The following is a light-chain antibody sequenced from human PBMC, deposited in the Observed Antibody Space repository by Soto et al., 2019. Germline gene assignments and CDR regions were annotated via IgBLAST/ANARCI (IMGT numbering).Light chain of an antibody. CDR2: DAS. Sequence: ETVMTQSPASLSVSPGERATLSCRASQSISTSLAWYQQKPGQAPRLLIYDASTRATGIPARFSGSGSGAEFTLTISSLQSEDFAVYYCQQYNNGPPWTFGQGTKVEI. CDR1: QSISTS. V-gene: IGKV3-15*01. CDR3: QQYNNGPPWT. J-gene: IGKJ1*01.